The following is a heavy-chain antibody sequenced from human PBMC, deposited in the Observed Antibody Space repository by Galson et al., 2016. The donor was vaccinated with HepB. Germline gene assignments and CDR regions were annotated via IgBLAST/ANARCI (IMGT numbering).Heavy chain of an antibody. Sequence: SLRLSCAASGFAFSRFAMHWVRQAPGKGLEWVALISYDGSNTYYPDSVKGRFTISRDSSKNTLYLQMNSLRPEDTAVYYCAKVCGGDCPEGDYWGQGTLVAVSS. CDR1: GFAFSRFA. D-gene: IGHD2-21*02. V-gene: IGHV3-30-3*01. CDR3: AKVCGGDCPEGDY. J-gene: IGHJ4*02. CDR2: ISYDGSNT.